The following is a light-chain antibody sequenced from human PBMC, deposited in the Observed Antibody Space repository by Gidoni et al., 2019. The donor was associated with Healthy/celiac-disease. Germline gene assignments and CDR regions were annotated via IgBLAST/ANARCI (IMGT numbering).Light chain of an antibody. Sequence: QSALTQPASVSGSPGQSITISCTGNSSDVGGYNYVSWYQQHPGKAPKLMIYDVSNRSSGVSNRFSCSKSGNTASLTISGLQAEDEADYYCSSYTSSSTLVFGGGTKLTVL. V-gene: IGLV2-14*01. CDR3: SSYTSSSTLV. J-gene: IGLJ2*01. CDR1: SSDVGGYNY. CDR2: DVS.